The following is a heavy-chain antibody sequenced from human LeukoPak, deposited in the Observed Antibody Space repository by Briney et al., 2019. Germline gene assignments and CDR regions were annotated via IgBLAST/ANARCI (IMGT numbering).Heavy chain of an antibody. Sequence: GGSLRLSCAASGFTFSSCSMNWVRQAPGKGLEWVSYISSSGSTIYYADSVKGRFTISRDNSKNTLYLQMNSLRAEDTAVYYCAKDRRYSSTFDYWGQGTLVTVSS. J-gene: IGHJ4*02. CDR1: GFTFSSCS. CDR3: AKDRRYSSTFDY. V-gene: IGHV3-48*01. D-gene: IGHD6-13*01. CDR2: ISSSGSTI.